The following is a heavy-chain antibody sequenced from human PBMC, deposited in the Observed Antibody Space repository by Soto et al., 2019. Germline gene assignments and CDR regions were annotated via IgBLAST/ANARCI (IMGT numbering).Heavy chain of an antibody. CDR3: AREVISATDTDAFDI. Sequence: QVQLQESGPGLVKPSQTLSLTCTVSGGSISSGNHFWSWVREHPGEGLEWVGYIHYTGSAHYNPSLKSRVPVSVDTSRSQFFLELSSVTAADPALYYCAREVISATDTDAFDIWGQGTMVTVSS. CDR1: GGSISSGNHF. J-gene: IGHJ3*02. V-gene: IGHV4-31*03. D-gene: IGHD1-1*01. CDR2: IHYTGSA.